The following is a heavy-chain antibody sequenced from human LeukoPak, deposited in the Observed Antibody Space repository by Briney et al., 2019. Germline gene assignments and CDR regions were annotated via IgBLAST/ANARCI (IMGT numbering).Heavy chain of an antibody. D-gene: IGHD3/OR15-3a*01. CDR2: FDPEDGET. CDR3: ATDSPAHRDWLLRRDNPFDY. CDR1: GYTLTELS. Sequence: ASVKVSCKVSGYTLTELSMHWVRQAPGKGLEWMGGFDPEDGETIYAQKFQGRVTMTEDTSTDTAYMGLSSLRSEDTAVYYCATDSPAHRDWLLRRDNPFDYWGQGTLVTVSS. J-gene: IGHJ4*02. V-gene: IGHV1-24*01.